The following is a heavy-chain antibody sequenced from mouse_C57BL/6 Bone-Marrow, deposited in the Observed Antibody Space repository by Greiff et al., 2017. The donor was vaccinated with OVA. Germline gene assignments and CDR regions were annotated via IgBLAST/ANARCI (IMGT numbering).Heavy chain of an antibody. D-gene: IGHD2-2*01. Sequence: VKVVESGAELARPGASVKLSCKASGYTFTSYGISWVKQRTGQGLEWIGEIYPRSGNTYYNEKFKGKATLTADKSSSTAYMELRSLTSEDSAVYFCAREGGYDDYFDYWGQGTTLTVSS. CDR2: IYPRSGNT. CDR3: AREGGYDDYFDY. V-gene: IGHV1-81*01. CDR1: GYTFTSYG. J-gene: IGHJ2*01.